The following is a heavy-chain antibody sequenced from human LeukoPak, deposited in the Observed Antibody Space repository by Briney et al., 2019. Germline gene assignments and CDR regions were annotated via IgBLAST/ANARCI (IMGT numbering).Heavy chain of an antibody. CDR2: ISGSGGST. V-gene: IGHV3-23*01. D-gene: IGHD6-19*01. CDR3: AITTVAGNVGLFY. J-gene: IGHJ4*02. Sequence: GGSLRLSCAASGFTFSSYAMSWVRQAPGKGLEWVSAISGSGGSTYYADSVKGRFTISRDNSKNTLYLQMNSLRAEDTAVYYWAITTVAGNVGLFYWGQGTLVTVSS. CDR1: GFTFSSYA.